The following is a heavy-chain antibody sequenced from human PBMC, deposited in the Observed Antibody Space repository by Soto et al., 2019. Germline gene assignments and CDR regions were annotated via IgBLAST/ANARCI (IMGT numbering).Heavy chain of an antibody. V-gene: IGHV4-59*01. CDR3: ARLIAAPLGFDY. J-gene: IGHJ4*02. D-gene: IGHD6-13*01. CDR2: IYYRGST. CDR1: GGSISSYY. Sequence: SETLSLTCTASGGSISSYYWSWTRQPPGKGLEWIGDIYYRGSTNYNRSLKSRVTISVDTSKNQCSLNLSSVTAADSAVYYGARLIAAPLGFDYWGQGTLVTVSS.